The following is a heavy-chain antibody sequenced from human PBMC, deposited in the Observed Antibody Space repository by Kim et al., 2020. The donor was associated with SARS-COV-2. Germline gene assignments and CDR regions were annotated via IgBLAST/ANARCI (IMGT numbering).Heavy chain of an antibody. CDR3: ARGWTGLVPSPILGLGPHYDYYVMDV. V-gene: IGHV4-34*01. Sequence: SETLSLRCDVYVGSFSGYHWTGIRQPPGRGLEWIGEIDHTGAISYNPSLKGRAAISVDRSKNQISLQLSSVTAADTAVYFCARGWTGLVPSPILGLGPHYDYYVMDVWGQGTTVTVSS. CDR1: VGSFSGYH. J-gene: IGHJ6*02. CDR2: IDHTGAI. D-gene: IGHD7-27*01.